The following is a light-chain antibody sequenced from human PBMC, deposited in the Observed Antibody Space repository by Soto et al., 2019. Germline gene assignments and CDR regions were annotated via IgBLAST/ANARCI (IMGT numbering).Light chain of an antibody. Sequence: DIVMTQAPLFLLLLWLPGERATLSCRASQSVPSTYFALYQQKSGQPPRLLISGTSNRATGIPDRFSGSGSGRDFTLTISRLEPEDFAVYFCQQFGNSPWTFGQGTKVDIK. CDR2: GTS. CDR3: QQFGNSPWT. V-gene: IGKV3-20*01. J-gene: IGKJ1*01. CDR1: QSVPSTY.